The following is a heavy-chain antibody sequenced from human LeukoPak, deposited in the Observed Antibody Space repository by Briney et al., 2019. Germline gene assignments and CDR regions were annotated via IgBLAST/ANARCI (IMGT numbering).Heavy chain of an antibody. Sequence: GGSLRLSCAASGFTFSSYGTHWVRQAPGKGLEWVAFIRYDGSNKYYADSVKGRFTISRDNSKNTLYLQMNSLRAEDTAVYYCAKEYSTMVRGSVLNYFDYWGQGTLVTVSS. J-gene: IGHJ4*02. D-gene: IGHD3-10*01. CDR3: AKEYSTMVRGSVLNYFDY. CDR2: IRYDGSNK. CDR1: GFTFSSYG. V-gene: IGHV3-30*02.